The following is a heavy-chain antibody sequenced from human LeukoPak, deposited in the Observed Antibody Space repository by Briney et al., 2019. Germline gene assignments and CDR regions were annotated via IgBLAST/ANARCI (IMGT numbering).Heavy chain of an antibody. CDR2: IYYSGST. J-gene: IGHJ3*02. D-gene: IGHD3-10*01. V-gene: IGHV4-59*12. CDR1: GGSISSYY. Sequence: SETLSLTCTVSGGSISSYYWSWIRQPPGKGLEWIGYIYYSGSTNYNPSLKSRVTISVDTSKNQFSLKLSSVTAADTAVYYCAREYGSGSYYRLDAFDIWGQGTMVTVSS. CDR3: AREYGSGSYYRLDAFDI.